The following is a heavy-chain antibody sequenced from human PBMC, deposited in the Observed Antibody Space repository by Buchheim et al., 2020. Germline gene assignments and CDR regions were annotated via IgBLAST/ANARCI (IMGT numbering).Heavy chain of an antibody. CDR1: GFAFNNYA. J-gene: IGHJ4*02. CDR3: AREPYVVGQPQFYFDY. D-gene: IGHD2-21*01. CDR2: ISIDGNNK. Sequence: QVQLVESGGDVVQPGRSLRLSCAASGFAFNNYAIQWFRQAPGKGLEWVAVISIDGNNKYYADSVRGRFTVSRDNSKNTLFLQLNSLRVEDTGIYYCAREPYVVGQPQFYFDYWGQGTL. V-gene: IGHV3-30-3*01.